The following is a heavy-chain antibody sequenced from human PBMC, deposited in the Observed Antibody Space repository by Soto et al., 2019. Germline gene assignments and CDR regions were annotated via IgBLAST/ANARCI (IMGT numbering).Heavy chain of an antibody. V-gene: IGHV4-31*03. CDR2: IYYSGST. CDR1: CGSISSGGYY. Sequence: SETLSLTCTVSCGSISSGGYYWSWIRQHPGKGLEWIGYIYYSGSTYYNPSLKSRVTISVDTSKNQFSLKLSSVTAADTAVYYCARVPMVRGVIDYWGQGTLVTVSS. CDR3: ARVPMVRGVIDY. D-gene: IGHD3-10*01. J-gene: IGHJ4*02.